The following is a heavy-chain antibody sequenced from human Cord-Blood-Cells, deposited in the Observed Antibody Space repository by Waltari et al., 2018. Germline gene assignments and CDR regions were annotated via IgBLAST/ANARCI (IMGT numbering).Heavy chain of an antibody. Sequence: QVQLQESGPGLVKPSETLSLTCAVSGYSISSGYYWGWIRQPPGKGLEWIGSIYHGGSTYYNPSLKSRVTISVDTSKNQFSLKLSSVTAADTAVYYCAREDIVVVIATYNWFDPWGQGTLVTVSS. J-gene: IGHJ5*02. V-gene: IGHV4-38-2*02. CDR2: IYHGGST. CDR1: GYSISSGYY. CDR3: AREDIVVVIATYNWFDP. D-gene: IGHD2-21*01.